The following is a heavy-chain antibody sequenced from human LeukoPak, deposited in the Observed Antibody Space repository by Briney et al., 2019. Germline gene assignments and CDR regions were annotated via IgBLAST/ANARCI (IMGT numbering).Heavy chain of an antibody. D-gene: IGHD6-13*01. Sequence: GGSLRLSCAASGFTFSSYAMHWVRQALGKGLEWVAVISYDGSNKYYADSVKGRFTISRDNSKNTLYLQMNSLRAEDTAVYYCARDRSPIAAAALDYWGQGTLVTVSS. V-gene: IGHV3-30-3*01. J-gene: IGHJ4*02. CDR2: ISYDGSNK. CDR3: ARDRSPIAAAALDY. CDR1: GFTFSSYA.